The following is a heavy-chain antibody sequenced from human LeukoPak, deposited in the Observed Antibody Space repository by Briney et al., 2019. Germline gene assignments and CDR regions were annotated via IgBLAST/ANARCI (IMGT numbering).Heavy chain of an antibody. CDR3: ARDQQIFSGPYGSGSYYKSRGNRFDP. CDR1: GYTFTSYG. CDR2: ISAYNGNT. D-gene: IGHD3-10*01. V-gene: IGHV1-18*01. J-gene: IGHJ5*02. Sequence: ASVKVSCKASGYTFTSYGISWVRQAPGQGVEWMGWISAYNGNTNYAQKLQGRVTMTTDTSTSTAYVELRSLRSDDTAVYYCARDQQIFSGPYGSGSYYKSRGNRFDPWGQGTLVTVSS.